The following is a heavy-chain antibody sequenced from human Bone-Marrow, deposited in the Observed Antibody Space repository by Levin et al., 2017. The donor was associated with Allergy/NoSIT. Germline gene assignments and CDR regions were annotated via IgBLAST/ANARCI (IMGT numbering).Heavy chain of an antibody. CDR2: VIPIFDTP. V-gene: IGHV1-69*08. CDR3: ARGITAWFGELFHP. D-gene: IGHD3-10*01. J-gene: IGHJ5*02. CDR1: GGSISTFT. Sequence: KISCKASGGSISTFTVSWVRQAPGQGLEWMGRVIPIFDTPNYAQKFQGRVTITADKSTNTAYMELNRLTAADTAVYYCARGITAWFGELFHPWGQGTLVTVSS.